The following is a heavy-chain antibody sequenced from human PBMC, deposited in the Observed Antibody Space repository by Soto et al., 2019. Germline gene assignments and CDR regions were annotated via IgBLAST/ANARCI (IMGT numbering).Heavy chain of an antibody. V-gene: IGHV3-21*01. CDR2: ISSSSSYI. Sequence: GGSLRLSCAASGFTFSSYSMNWVRQAPGKGLEWVSSISSSSSYIYYADSVKGRFTISRDNAKNSLYLQMNSLRAEDMAVYYCARASSVWNTDFDPWGQGTLVTVSS. CDR1: GFTFSSYS. D-gene: IGHD6-13*01. J-gene: IGHJ5*02. CDR3: ARASSVWNTDFDP.